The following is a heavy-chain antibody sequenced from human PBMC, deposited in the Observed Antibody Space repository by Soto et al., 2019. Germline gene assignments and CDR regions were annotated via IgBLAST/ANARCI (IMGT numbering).Heavy chain of an antibody. CDR1: GFNFSDFD. CDR2: ISATGETT. J-gene: IGHJ4*02. D-gene: IGHD3-9*01. Sequence: XVCLRLSCRASGFNFSDFDMSWIRKAPGKGLEWVSFISATGETTYYAESVKGRFTISRDNAQKSLDLQMNSLRDEDTAMYYCVSTIQAYRRKYYFHFCGQGTRVTVSS. V-gene: IGHV3-11*01. CDR3: VSTIQAYRRKYYFHF.